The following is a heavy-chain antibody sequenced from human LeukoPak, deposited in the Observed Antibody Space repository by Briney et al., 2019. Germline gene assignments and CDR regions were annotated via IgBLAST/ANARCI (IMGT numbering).Heavy chain of an antibody. CDR2: ISSSSSTI. J-gene: IGHJ6*03. CDR3: ARGIAANMDV. D-gene: IGHD6-25*01. V-gene: IGHV3-48*01. Sequence: GGSLRLSCAASGFTFSSYSMNWVRQAPGKGLEWVSYISSSSSTIYYADSVKGRFTISRDNAKNSLYLQMNSLRAEDTAVYYCARGIAANMDVWGKGTTVTVSS. CDR1: GFTFSSYS.